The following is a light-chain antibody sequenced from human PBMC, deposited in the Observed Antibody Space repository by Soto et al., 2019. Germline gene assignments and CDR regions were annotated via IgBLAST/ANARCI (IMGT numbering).Light chain of an antibody. CDR3: QSYDSSLSGSL. Sequence: QAVVTQPPSVSGAPGQRVTISCTGSSSNIGAGYDVHWYQQLPGTAPKLLIYDNVNRPSGIPDRFSGSKSGTSASLAITGLQAEDEADYSCQSYDSSLSGSLFGGGTKLTVL. V-gene: IGLV1-40*01. J-gene: IGLJ2*01. CDR1: SSNIGAGYD. CDR2: DNV.